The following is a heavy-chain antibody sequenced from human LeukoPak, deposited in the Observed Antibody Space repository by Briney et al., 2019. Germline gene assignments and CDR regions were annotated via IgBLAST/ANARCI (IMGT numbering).Heavy chain of an antibody. V-gene: IGHV1-2*02. D-gene: IGHD6-19*01. CDR2: INPNSRGT. Sequence: ASVKVSCTASGYSFTDYYMHWVRQAPGQGLEWMGWINPNSRGTNYAQKFQGRVTMTRDTSISTAYMEVSRLRSDDTAVYYCARGAVAEQSEYFQYWGQGTLVTVSS. CDR1: GYSFTDYY. J-gene: IGHJ1*01. CDR3: ARGAVAEQSEYFQY.